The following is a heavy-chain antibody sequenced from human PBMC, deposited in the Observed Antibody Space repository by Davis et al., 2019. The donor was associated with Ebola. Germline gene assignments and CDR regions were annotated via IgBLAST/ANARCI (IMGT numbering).Heavy chain of an antibody. Sequence: PSETLSLTCTVSGVSITTHFWSWIRQPPGKGLEWIGFIHHGGGANSNPSLKSRVTFSIDTFKSQVSLKLTSVTAADTAVYYCARDTRPCGNDCYEDTFDMWGQGTMVSVSS. J-gene: IGHJ3*02. D-gene: IGHD2-21*01. CDR3: ARDTRPCGNDCYEDTFDM. V-gene: IGHV4-59*11. CDR1: GVSITTHF. CDR2: IHHGGGA.